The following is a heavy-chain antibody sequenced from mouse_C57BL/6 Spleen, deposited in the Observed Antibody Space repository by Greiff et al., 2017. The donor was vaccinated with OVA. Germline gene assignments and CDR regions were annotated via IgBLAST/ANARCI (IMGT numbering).Heavy chain of an antibody. CDR3: ARHEGGNFPMDY. CDR1: GYTFTEYT. Sequence: VKLVESGAELVKPGASVKLSCKASGYTFTEYTIHWVKQRSGQGLEWIGWFYPGSGSIKYNEKFKDKATLTADKSSSTVYMELSRLTSEDSAVYFCARHEGGNFPMDYWGQGTSVTVSS. J-gene: IGHJ4*01. CDR2: FYPGSGSI. V-gene: IGHV1-62-2*01.